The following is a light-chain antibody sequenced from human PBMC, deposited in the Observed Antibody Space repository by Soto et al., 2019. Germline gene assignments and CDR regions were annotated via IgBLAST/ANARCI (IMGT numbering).Light chain of an antibody. CDR3: QQYNSYSEA. V-gene: IGKV1-5*03. CDR2: KAS. J-gene: IGKJ1*01. Sequence: IEMPQSPSTLSASIGDRVTITCRANQSISVWLAWYQQKPGKAPKVLIYKASRLESGVPSRFSGSGSGTEFTLTISSLQPDDFATYYCQQYNSYSEAFGQGTKVDIK. CDR1: QSISVW.